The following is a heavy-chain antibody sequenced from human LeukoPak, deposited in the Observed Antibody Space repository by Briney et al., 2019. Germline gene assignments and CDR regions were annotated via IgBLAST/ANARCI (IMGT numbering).Heavy chain of an antibody. J-gene: IGHJ6*03. CDR1: GFTFSSYG. CDR3: ARVSLWFGELGDYYYMDV. D-gene: IGHD3-10*01. Sequence: GGSLRLSCAASGFTFSSYGMSWVRQAPGKGLEWVSAISGSGGSTYYADSVKGRFTISRDNAKNSLYLQMNSLRAEDTAVYYCARVSLWFGELGDYYYMDVWGKGTTVTISS. CDR2: ISGSGGST. V-gene: IGHV3-23*01.